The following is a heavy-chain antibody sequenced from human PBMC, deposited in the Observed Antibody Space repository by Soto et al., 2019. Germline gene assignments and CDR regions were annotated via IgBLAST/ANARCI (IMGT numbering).Heavy chain of an antibody. CDR2: ISGSGGST. D-gene: IGHD4-4*01. V-gene: IGHV3-23*01. Sequence: GGSLRLSCAASGFTFRSYAMSWVRQAPGKGLEWVSAISGSGGSTYYADSVKGRFTISRDNSKNTLYLQMNSLRAEDTAVYYCAKALQPDYYYYYMDVWGKGTTVTVSS. CDR3: AKALQPDYYYYYMDV. J-gene: IGHJ6*03. CDR1: GFTFRSYA.